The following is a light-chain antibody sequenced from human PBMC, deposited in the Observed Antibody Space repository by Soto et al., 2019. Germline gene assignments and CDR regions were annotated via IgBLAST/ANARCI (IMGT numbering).Light chain of an antibody. V-gene: IGKV1-27*01. CDR3: QNYHLALGT. J-gene: IGKJ5*01. CDR2: GAS. CDR1: QDIINH. Sequence: DIQMTQSPSSLAAYVGYTVNITCRASQDIINHLAWYQQRPGKVPNLLIYGASTLHSGVPSRFRGSGSGTHFTLTISSLQPEDVATYYCQNYHLALGTFGQGTRLAIK.